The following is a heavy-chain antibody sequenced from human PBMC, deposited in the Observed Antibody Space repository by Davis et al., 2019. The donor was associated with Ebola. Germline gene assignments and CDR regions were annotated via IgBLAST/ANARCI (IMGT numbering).Heavy chain of an antibody. Sequence: SESLSLTCTASGCSFMSTSSSWIWPLLPSGKGPEWIGYIYYSGSTYYNPSLKSRVTISVDMSKNQFSLKLSSVTAADTAVYYCARDKGPYNWFDPWGQGTLVTVSS. CDR1: GCSFMSTSSS. J-gene: IGHJ5*02. CDR3: ARDKGPYNWFDP. V-gene: IGHV4-30-4*01. CDR2: IYYSGST.